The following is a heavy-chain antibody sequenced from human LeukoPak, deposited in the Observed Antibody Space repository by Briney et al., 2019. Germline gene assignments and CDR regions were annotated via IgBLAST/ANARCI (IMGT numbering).Heavy chain of an antibody. D-gene: IGHD1-26*01. Sequence: GGSLRLSCAGSGFIFSSYNMNWVRQAPGKGLGWVSSIRTAGKHIYYADSVRDRFAISRDDAKNSLYLQMNNLGVDDTAVYYCATYSGTYRDHWGQGTLVTVSS. J-gene: IGHJ4*02. CDR2: IRTAGKHI. CDR1: GFIFSSYN. V-gene: IGHV3-21*06. CDR3: ATYSGTYRDH.